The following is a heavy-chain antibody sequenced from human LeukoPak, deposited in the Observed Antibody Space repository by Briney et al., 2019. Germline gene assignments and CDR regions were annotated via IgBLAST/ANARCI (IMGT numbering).Heavy chain of an antibody. J-gene: IGHJ4*02. Sequence: SETLSLTCAVYGGSFRGYYWSWIRQPAGKGLESIGEINHSGSTNYNPSLKSRVTMSVDTSKNQFTLNLKSVTPEDTAVYYCARNLIPEQLVLNFWGQGTLVTVSS. V-gene: IGHV4-34*01. CDR2: INHSGST. CDR3: ARNLIPEQLVLNF. CDR1: GGSFRGYY. D-gene: IGHD6-13*01.